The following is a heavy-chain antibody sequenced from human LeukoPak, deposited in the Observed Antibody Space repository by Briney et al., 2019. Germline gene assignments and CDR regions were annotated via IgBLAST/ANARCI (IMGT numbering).Heavy chain of an antibody. J-gene: IGHJ4*02. V-gene: IGHV3-7*04. CDR1: GFTFCILC. D-gene: IGHD2-15*01. CDR2: IKQDGSER. Sequence: GGSLRLSCLASGFTFCILCIMWVRQAPGKGLEWVANIKQDGSERYYVDSVKGRFTISRDNAKNSLCLQMNSLRAEDTAVYYCARGGGSSDSWGLGTLVTVSS. CDR3: ARGGGSSDS.